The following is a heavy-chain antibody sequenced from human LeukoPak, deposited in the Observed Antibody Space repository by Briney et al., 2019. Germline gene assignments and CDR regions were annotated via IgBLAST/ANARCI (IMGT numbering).Heavy chain of an antibody. CDR2: INAGNGNT. CDR1: GYTFTSYA. J-gene: IGHJ4*02. Sequence: ASVKVSCRASGYTFTSYAMHWVRQAPGQRLEWMGWINAGNGNTKYSQEFQGRVTITRDTSASTAYMELSSLRSEDTAVYYCARDPLHSSLPESYSSGWYVSWGQGTLVTVSS. D-gene: IGHD6-19*01. V-gene: IGHV1-3*03. CDR3: ARDPLHSSLPESYSSGWYVS.